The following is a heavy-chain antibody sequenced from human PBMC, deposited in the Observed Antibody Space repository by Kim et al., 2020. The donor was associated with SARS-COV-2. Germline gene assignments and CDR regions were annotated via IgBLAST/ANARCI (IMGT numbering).Heavy chain of an antibody. D-gene: IGHD3-10*01. CDR3: AKARSKGYYYYYGMDV. Sequence: SGKGRLPITRDNSKNTLYLQMNSLRAEDTAVYYCAKARSKGYYYYYGMDVWGQGTTVTVSS. V-gene: IGHV3-23*01. J-gene: IGHJ6*02.